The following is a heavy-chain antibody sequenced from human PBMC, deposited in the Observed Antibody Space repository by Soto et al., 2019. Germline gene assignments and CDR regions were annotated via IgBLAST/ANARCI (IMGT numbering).Heavy chain of an antibody. Sequence: RLSCAASGFTFSSSWMSWIRQAPGKGLEWVANIKEDASKKTYVDSVKGRFTVSRDNAKNSLYLQMNNLGAEDTAVYYCAKWRYSNTWFLDYWGQGTLVTVSS. CDR1: GFTFSSSW. CDR3: AKWRYSNTWFLDY. CDR2: IKEDASKK. J-gene: IGHJ4*02. V-gene: IGHV3-7*01. D-gene: IGHD5-12*01.